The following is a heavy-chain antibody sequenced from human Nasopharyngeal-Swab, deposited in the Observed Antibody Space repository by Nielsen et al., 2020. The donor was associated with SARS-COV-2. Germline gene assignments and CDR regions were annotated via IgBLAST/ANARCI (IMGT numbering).Heavy chain of an antibody. Sequence: GGSPRLSCAASGFTFSSYWMHWVRQAPGKGLVWVSRINSDGSSTSYADSVKGRFTISRDNARNSLFLQMDSLRVEDTAIYYCAGNHDNTFWGQGNLVAVS. CDR2: INSDGSST. J-gene: IGHJ4*02. CDR3: AGNHDNTF. V-gene: IGHV3-74*01. D-gene: IGHD3-22*01. CDR1: GFTFSSYW.